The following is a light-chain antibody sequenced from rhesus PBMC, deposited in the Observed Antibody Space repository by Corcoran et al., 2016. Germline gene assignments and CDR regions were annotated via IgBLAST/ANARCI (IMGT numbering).Light chain of an antibody. V-gene: IGKV1-80*01. CDR1: QDITND. CDR2: ETS. Sequence: DIQVTQSPSSLSASVGDRVTITCRASQDITNDLAWYQQKPGEIPKLLVYETSTLHNGIPSRVSGSGSGTVFTLTISSLQSEDFGSYYCPTYYDTPWTFGQGTKVEIK. CDR3: PTYYDTPWT. J-gene: IGKJ1*01.